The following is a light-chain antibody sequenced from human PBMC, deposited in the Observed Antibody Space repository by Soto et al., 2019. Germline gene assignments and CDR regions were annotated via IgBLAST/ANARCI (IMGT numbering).Light chain of an antibody. Sequence: QSALAQPASVSGSPGQSITISCTGTSTDVGGYKYVSWYQQYPGKAPKLMIFEVSNRPSGVSNRFSGSKSGNTASLTISGLHAEDEADYYCSSYTTHSTWVFGGGTQLTVL. CDR2: EVS. J-gene: IGLJ3*02. V-gene: IGLV2-14*01. CDR3: SSYTTHSTWV. CDR1: STDVGGYKY.